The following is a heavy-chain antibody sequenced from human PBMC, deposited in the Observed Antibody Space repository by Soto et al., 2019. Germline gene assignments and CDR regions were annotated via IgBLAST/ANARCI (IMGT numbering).Heavy chain of an antibody. V-gene: IGHV3-21*06. CDR1: GFTFTRYS. J-gene: IGHJ4*02. CDR3: ARESEDLTSNFDY. Sequence: GGSLRLSCAASGFTFTRYSMNWVRQAPGKRLEWVSSISSTTNYIYYGDSMKGRFTISRDNAKNSLYLEMNSLRAEDTAVYYCARESEDLTSNFDYWGQGTLVTVSS. CDR2: ISSTTNYI.